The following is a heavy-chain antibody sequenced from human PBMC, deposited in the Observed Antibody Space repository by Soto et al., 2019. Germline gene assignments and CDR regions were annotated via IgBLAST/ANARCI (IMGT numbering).Heavy chain of an antibody. CDR3: ARDYYDSSGYLPAYYYYGMDV. V-gene: IGHV4-31*03. J-gene: IGHJ6*02. CDR2: IYYSGRT. CDR1: GGSISSGGYY. D-gene: IGHD3-22*01. Sequence: QVQLQESGPGLVKPSQTLSLTCTVSGGSISSGGYYWSWIRQHPGKGLEWIGYIYYSGRTYYNPSLKSRVTISVDTSKSQFSLKLSSVTAADTAVYYCARDYYDSSGYLPAYYYYGMDVWGQGTTVTVSS.